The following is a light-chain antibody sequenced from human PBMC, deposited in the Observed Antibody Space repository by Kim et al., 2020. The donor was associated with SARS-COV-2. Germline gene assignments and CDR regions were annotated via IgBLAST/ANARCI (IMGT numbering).Light chain of an antibody. CDR2: DAS. CDR3: QQRT. J-gene: IGKJ4*01. Sequence: PATLSLSPGESATLSCRASQSVGTYLAWYQHKPGQAPRLLIYDASNRATGIPARFSGSGSGTDFTLTISSLEPEDFAVYYCQQRTFGGGTKVDIK. V-gene: IGKV3-11*01. CDR1: QSVGTY.